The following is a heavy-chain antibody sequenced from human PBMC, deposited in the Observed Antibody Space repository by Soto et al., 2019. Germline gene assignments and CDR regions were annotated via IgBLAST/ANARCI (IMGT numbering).Heavy chain of an antibody. CDR1: GYSFTTYW. V-gene: IGHV5-51*01. J-gene: IGHJ4*02. D-gene: IGHD3-22*01. CDR2: IYPGDSDT. Sequence: GESLKISCKGSGYSFTTYWIGWVRQMPGKGLEWMGIIYPGDSDTRYSPSFQGQVTISADKYISTAYLQWSSLKASDTAMYYCARKDSSSAFDYWGQGALVTVSS. CDR3: ARKDSSSAFDY.